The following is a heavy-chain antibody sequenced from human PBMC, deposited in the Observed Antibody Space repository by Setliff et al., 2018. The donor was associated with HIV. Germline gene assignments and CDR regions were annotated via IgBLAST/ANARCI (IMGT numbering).Heavy chain of an antibody. CDR2: IIPIFGTA. J-gene: IGHJ5*02. Sequence: ASVKVSCKASGGTFSSYAISWVRQAPGQGLEWMGGIIPIFGTANYAQKFQGRVTITADESTSTAYMELSSLRSEDTAVYYCARLSTYIAAATPWGQGTLVTVSS. CDR1: GGTFSSYA. D-gene: IGHD6-13*01. CDR3: ARLSTYIAAATP. V-gene: IGHV1-69*13.